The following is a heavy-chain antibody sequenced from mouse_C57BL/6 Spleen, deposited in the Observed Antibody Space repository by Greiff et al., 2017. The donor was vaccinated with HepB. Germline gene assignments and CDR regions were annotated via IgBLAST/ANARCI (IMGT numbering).Heavy chain of an antibody. Sequence: EVQLVESGGGLVQPGGSLKLSCAASGFTFSDYGMAWVRQAPRKGPEWVAFISNLAYSIYYADTVTGRFTISRENAKNTLYLEMSSLRSEDTAMYYCARGGGDYDDWFAYWGQGTLVTVSA. D-gene: IGHD2-4*01. V-gene: IGHV5-15*01. J-gene: IGHJ3*01. CDR2: ISNLAYSI. CDR1: GFTFSDYG. CDR3: ARGGGDYDDWFAY.